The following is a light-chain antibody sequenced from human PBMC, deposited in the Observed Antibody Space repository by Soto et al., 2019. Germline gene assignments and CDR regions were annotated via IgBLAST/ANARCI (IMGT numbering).Light chain of an antibody. Sequence: EIVMTQSPATLSVSLGERATLSCRASQSVSSNLAWYQQKPGQAPRLLIFGASTRATGIPARFSGSGSGTEFTLTISSLQSADFAVYHCQHYHALPLTFGGGTKVEIK. CDR3: QHYHALPLT. CDR1: QSVSSN. V-gene: IGKV3-15*01. J-gene: IGKJ4*01. CDR2: GAS.